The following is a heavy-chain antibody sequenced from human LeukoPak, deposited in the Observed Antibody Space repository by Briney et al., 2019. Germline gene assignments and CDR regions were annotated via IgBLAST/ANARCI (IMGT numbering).Heavy chain of an antibody. V-gene: IGHV4-39*07. D-gene: IGHD3-22*01. J-gene: IGHJ5*02. Sequence: PSETLSLTCTVSGGSISSSSAYWGWIRQPPGKGLEWIGSIYYSKNTYYNPSLKSRVTISVDTSKNQFSLKLSSVTAADTAVYYCARFCNYYDSSGYYYGFDPWGQGSLVTVSS. CDR3: ARFCNYYDSSGYYYGFDP. CDR1: GGSISSSSAY. CDR2: IYYSKNT.